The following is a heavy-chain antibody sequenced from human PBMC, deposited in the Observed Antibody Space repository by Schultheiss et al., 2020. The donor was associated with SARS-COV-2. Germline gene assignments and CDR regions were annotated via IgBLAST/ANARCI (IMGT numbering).Heavy chain of an antibody. J-gene: IGHJ4*02. CDR1: GFTFSSYE. Sequence: GGSLRLSCAASGFTFSSYEMNWVRQAPGKGLEWVSVIYSGGSTYYADSVKGRFTISRDNSKNTLYLQMNSLRAEDTAVYYCAKSQGYWGQGTLVTVSS. CDR3: AKSQGY. V-gene: IGHV3-66*01. CDR2: IYSGGST.